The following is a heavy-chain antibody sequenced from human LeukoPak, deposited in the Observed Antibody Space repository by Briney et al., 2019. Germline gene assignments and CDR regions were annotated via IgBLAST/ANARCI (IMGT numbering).Heavy chain of an antibody. CDR1: GGSISSYY. CDR3: ARDQDSGSYLSWFDP. D-gene: IGHD1-26*01. CDR2: IYTSGST. V-gene: IGHV4-4*07. J-gene: IGHJ5*02. Sequence: PSETLSRTCTVSGGSISSYYWSWIRQPAGKGLEWIGRIYTSGSTNYNPSLKSRVTMSVDTSKNQFSLKLSSVTAADTAVYYCARDQDSGSYLSWFDPWGQGTLVTVSS.